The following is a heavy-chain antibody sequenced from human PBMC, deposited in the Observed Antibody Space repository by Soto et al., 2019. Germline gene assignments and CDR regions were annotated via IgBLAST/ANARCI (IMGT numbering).Heavy chain of an antibody. CDR3: ARGGQLVLPYYYYGMDV. CDR1: GYTFTGYY. CDR2: INPNSGGT. D-gene: IGHD6-6*01. J-gene: IGHJ6*02. V-gene: IGHV1-2*02. Sequence: ASVKVSCKASGYTFTGYYMHWVRQAPGQGLEWMGWINPNSGGTNYAQKFQGRVTMTRGTSISTAYMELSRLRSDDTAVYYCARGGQLVLPYYYYGMDVWGQGTTVTVSS.